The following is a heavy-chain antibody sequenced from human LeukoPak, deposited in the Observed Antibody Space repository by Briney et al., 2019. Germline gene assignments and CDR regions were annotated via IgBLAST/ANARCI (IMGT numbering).Heavy chain of an antibody. CDR3: SGSFGELTFFDY. V-gene: IGHV3-49*04. J-gene: IGHJ4*02. D-gene: IGHD3-10*01. CDR2: IRSKTYGGTT. Sequence: GGSLRLSCTTSGFTFGDYGMSWVRQAPGKGLEWVGFIRSKTYGGTTEYAASVKGRFIISRDDSKSIAYLQMNSLKTEDTAVYYCSGSFGELTFFDYWGQGTLVTVSS. CDR1: GFTFGDYG.